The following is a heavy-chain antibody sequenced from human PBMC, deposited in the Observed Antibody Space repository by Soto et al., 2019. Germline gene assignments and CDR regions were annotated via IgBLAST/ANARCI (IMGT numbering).Heavy chain of an antibody. D-gene: IGHD3-10*01. CDR3: ARGGQLHSWLDP. CDR2: IFHDGSV. CDR1: RGSIGTSNW. V-gene: IGHV4-4*02. Sequence: QVQVHESGPGLVKPSATLSLTCIVSRGSIGTSNWWTWIRQTPGKGLEWVGQIFHDGSVNYNPSLKGRVTISLDKSRNQFSLNLNSVTAADTAVYYCARGGQLHSWLDPWGQGTLVTVSS. J-gene: IGHJ5*02.